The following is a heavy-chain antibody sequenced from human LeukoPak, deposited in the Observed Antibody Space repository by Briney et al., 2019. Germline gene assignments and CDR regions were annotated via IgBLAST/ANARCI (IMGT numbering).Heavy chain of an antibody. J-gene: IGHJ1*01. CDR2: LKQDGSEK. Sequence: GGSLRLSCAASGFTFSSYWMSWVRQAPGKGLEWVANLKQDGSEKYYVDSVKGRFTISRDNAKNSLYLQMNSLRAEDTAVYYCARDTAYDFWSGYSSEYFQHWGQGTLVTVSS. CDR3: ARDTAYDFWSGYSSEYFQH. V-gene: IGHV3-7*01. CDR1: GFTFSSYW. D-gene: IGHD3-3*01.